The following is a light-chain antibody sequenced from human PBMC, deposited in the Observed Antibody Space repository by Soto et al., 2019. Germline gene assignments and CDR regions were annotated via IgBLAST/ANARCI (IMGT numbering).Light chain of an antibody. V-gene: IGKV1-9*01. CDR2: AAS. CDR1: QGISSY. Sequence: DIQLTQSPSSLLASVGDRVTLTYRASQGISSYLAWYQQKPGKAPKLLIYAASTLQSGVPSRFSGSGSGTEFSLTISSLQPEDFATYYCQQLNSYPPFTFGQGTRLEIK. J-gene: IGKJ5*01. CDR3: QQLNSYPPFT.